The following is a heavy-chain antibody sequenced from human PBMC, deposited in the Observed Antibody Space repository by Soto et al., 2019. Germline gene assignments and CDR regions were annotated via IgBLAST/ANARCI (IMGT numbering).Heavy chain of an antibody. V-gene: IGHV5-51*01. J-gene: IGHJ6*02. CDR2: ISPGDSDT. CDR3: ARQPYSSGTLDYYYGMDV. D-gene: IGHD6-19*01. CDR1: GYSFTSYW. Sequence: GESRKISCNGSGYSFTSYWIGWVRQMPGKGLEWMGIISPGDSDTRYSPSFQGQVTISADKSISTAYLQWSSLKASDTAMYYCARQPYSSGTLDYYYGMDVWGQGTTVTVSS.